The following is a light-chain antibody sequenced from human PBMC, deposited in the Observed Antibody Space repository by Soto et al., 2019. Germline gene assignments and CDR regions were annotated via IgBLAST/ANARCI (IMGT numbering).Light chain of an antibody. CDR1: QSVSSS. J-gene: IGKJ4*01. CDR2: YAS. V-gene: IGKV3-11*01. Sequence: IVLTQSPATLSLSPGERATLSCRASQSVSSSLAWYQQKPGQAPRLLIYYASNRATVIPARFSGSGSWTDFTLTISSLEPEDCAVYYCQQRSNWPLTFGGGTKVEIK. CDR3: QQRSNWPLT.